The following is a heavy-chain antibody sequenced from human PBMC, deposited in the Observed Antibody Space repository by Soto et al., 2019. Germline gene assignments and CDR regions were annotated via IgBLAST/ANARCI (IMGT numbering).Heavy chain of an antibody. CDR1: GFTFSGYA. V-gene: IGHV3-66*01. J-gene: IGHJ3*02. CDR3: ARDKYTHDAFDI. Sequence: GGSLRLSCAASGFTFSGYALHWVRQAPGKGLEWVSVIYSGGSTYYADSVKGRFTISRDNSKNTLYLQMNSLRAEDTAVYYCARDKYTHDAFDIWGQGTMVTVSS. CDR2: IYSGGST. D-gene: IGHD1-1*01.